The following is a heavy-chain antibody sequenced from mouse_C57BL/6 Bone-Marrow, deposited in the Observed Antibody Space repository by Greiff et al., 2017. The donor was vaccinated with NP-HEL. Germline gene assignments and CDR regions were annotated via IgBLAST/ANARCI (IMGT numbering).Heavy chain of an antibody. CDR1: GFPITSGYY. D-gene: IGHD3-2*02. Sequence: VKLMESGPGLVKPSQSLFLTCSITGFPITSGYYWIWIRQSPGKPLEWMGYITHSGETFYNPSLQSPISITRATSKNQFFLQLNSVTTEETAMYYCAGDSSGYGDFDYWGQGTTLTVSS. V-gene: IGHV12-3*01. J-gene: IGHJ2*01. CDR2: ITHSGET. CDR3: AGDSSGYGDFDY.